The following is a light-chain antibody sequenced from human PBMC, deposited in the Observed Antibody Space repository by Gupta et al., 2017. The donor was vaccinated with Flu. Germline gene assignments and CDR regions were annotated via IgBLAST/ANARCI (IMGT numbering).Light chain of an antibody. V-gene: IGLV2-18*02. CDR2: EVS. J-gene: IGLJ3*02. Sequence: QSALTQPPSVSGSPGQSVTLPCTGSSSDIGSYNRVSWYQQPPGTAPKLIIYEVSNRPSGVPDRFSGSKSGNTAYLTISGLQAEDEADYYCSSYTSSSPPVVFGGGTKLTVL. CDR1: SSDIGSYNR. CDR3: SSYTSSSPPVV.